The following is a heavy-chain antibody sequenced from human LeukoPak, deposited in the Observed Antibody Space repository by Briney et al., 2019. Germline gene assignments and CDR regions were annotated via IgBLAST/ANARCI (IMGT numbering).Heavy chain of an antibody. Sequence: GGSLRLSCEASGFTFSAYAMTWVRQAPGKGLEWVSSIGSDNKPHYSESVKGRFAISRDNAKNSVYLQMDSLRAEDTAVYYCSRQTERDAYNRYWGQGTLVTVSS. V-gene: IGHV3-69-1*02. CDR3: SRQTERDAYNRY. CDR2: IGSDNKP. CDR1: GFTFSAYA. D-gene: IGHD5-24*01. J-gene: IGHJ4*02.